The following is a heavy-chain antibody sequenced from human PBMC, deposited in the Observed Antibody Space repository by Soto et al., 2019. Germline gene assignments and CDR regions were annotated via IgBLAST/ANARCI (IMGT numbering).Heavy chain of an antibody. V-gene: IGHV4-59*08. J-gene: IGHJ6*02. CDR3: ARHSKKTGDFDYYYGMDV. CDR1: GGSMSPYD. CDR2: IYYRGNT. Sequence: SETLSLTCTVSGGSMSPYDWSWIRQAPGKGLEWIANIYYRGNTNYNPSLESRVTISVDTSKNQFSLKLNSMTAADTAVYYCARHSKKTGDFDYYYGMDVWGQGTTVTVSS. D-gene: IGHD7-27*01.